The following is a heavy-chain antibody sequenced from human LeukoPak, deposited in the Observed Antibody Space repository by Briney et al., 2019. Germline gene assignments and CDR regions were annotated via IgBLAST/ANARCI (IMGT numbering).Heavy chain of an antibody. Sequence: SETLSLTCAVSGGSISSSNWWSWVRQPPGKGLEWIGEIYHSGSTNYNPSLKSRVTISVDKSKNQFSLKLSSATAADTAVYYCASTRGSSASRGFDIWGQGTMVTVSS. D-gene: IGHD3-16*01. J-gene: IGHJ3*02. CDR1: GGSISSSNW. CDR3: ASTRGSSASRGFDI. CDR2: IYHSGST. V-gene: IGHV4-4*02.